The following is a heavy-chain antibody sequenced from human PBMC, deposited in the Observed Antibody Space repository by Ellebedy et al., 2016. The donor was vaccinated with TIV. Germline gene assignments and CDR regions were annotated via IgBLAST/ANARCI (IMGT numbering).Heavy chain of an antibody. D-gene: IGHD3-10*01. V-gene: IGHV3-9*01. Sequence: SLKISCAASGFTFDNYAMQWVRQAPGKALESVAGIRWNSGAIGYADSVKGRFTLSRDNARNSLYLQMNSLRVEDTAFYYCARAEYGSGSFCDYWGQGSLVTVSS. J-gene: IGHJ4*02. CDR3: ARAEYGSGSFCDY. CDR2: IRWNSGAI. CDR1: GFTFDNYA.